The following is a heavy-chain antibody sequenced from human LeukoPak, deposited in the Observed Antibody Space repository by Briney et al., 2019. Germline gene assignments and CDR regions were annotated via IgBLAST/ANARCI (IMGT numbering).Heavy chain of an antibody. CDR2: ISHDGSNI. V-gene: IGHV3-30*03. Sequence: PGGSLRLSCAASGFTFSSYGMHWVRQAPGKGLEWVAVISHDGSNIYYGDSVKGRFSISRDNSKNTLYLQMNSLRAEDTAVYYCARDQFDPWGQGTLVTVSS. CDR1: GFTFSSYG. CDR3: ARDQFDP. J-gene: IGHJ5*02.